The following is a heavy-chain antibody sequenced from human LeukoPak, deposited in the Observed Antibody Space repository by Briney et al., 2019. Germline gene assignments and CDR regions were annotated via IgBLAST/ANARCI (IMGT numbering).Heavy chain of an antibody. D-gene: IGHD4-11*01. J-gene: IGHJ4*02. CDR2: VYYSGST. CDR3: ARKDSMDDFDY. Sequence: SETLSLTCSVSGGSISSSSYYWGWIRQPPGKGLEWIGSVYYSGSTYYNLSLKSRLTISVDTSKNQFSLKLSSVTAADTAVYYCARKDSMDDFDYWGQGTLVTVSS. CDR1: GGSISSSSYY. V-gene: IGHV4-39*01.